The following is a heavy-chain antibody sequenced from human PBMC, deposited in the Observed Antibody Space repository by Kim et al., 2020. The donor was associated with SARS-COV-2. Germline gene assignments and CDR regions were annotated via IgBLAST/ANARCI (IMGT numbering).Heavy chain of an antibody. V-gene: IGHV3-72*01. D-gene: IGHD3-22*01. Sequence: GGSLRLSCAASGFTFSDHYMDWVRQAPGKGLEWVGRARSKAKGYTTQYAASVTGRFTVSRDDSKNSLYLQMNSLKTEDTAVYYCATALYYTSGYYYFDYWGQGTLVTVSS. CDR1: GFTFSDHY. CDR2: ARSKAKGYTT. J-gene: IGHJ4*02. CDR3: ATALYYTSGYYYFDY.